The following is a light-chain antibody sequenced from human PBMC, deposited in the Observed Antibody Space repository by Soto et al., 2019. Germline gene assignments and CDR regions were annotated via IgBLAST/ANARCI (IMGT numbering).Light chain of an antibody. V-gene: IGLV1-44*01. Sequence: QSVVTQLPSASGTPGQRVTISCSGSRSNIGDNTVTWYQQVPGTAPKLLIFNNNQRPSGVPDRFSGSKSGTSASLAISGLQSEDEADYYCAAWDDSLDGPVFGGGTKLTVL. CDR2: NNN. J-gene: IGLJ2*01. CDR1: RSNIGDNT. CDR3: AAWDDSLDGPV.